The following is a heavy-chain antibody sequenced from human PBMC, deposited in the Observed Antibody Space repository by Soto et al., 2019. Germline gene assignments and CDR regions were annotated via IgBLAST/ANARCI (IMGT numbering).Heavy chain of an antibody. CDR1: GYTFTGYF. D-gene: IGHD3-10*01. J-gene: IGHJ5*02. CDR3: ARGGGTILAPLP. Sequence: ASVKVSCKASGYTFTGYFIHWVRQAPGQGLEWMGWINPNSGATKYAQKFQGRVTLTRDTSINTAYMEMNILRSDDMAVYYCARGGGTILAPLPWGQGTLVTVSS. V-gene: IGHV1-2*02. CDR2: INPNSGAT.